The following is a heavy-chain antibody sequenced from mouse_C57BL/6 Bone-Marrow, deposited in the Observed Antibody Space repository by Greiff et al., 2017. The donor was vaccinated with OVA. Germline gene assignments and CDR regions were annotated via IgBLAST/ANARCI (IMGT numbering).Heavy chain of an antibody. CDR2: IDPETGGT. J-gene: IGHJ2*01. CDR1: GYTFTDYE. CDR3: TRGDGSSPLYY. Sequence: QVQLQQSGAELVRPGASVTLSCKASGYTFTDYEMHWVKQTPVHGMEWIGAIDPETGGTAYNQKFKGKAILTADKSSSAAYMELRSLTSEDSAVYYCTRGDGSSPLYYSGQGTTLTVSS. D-gene: IGHD1-1*01. V-gene: IGHV1-15*01.